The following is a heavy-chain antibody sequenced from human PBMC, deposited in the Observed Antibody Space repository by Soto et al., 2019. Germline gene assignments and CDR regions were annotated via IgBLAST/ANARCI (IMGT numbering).Heavy chain of an antibody. J-gene: IGHJ5*02. Sequence: QLQLQESGPGLVKPSETLSLTCTVSSGSISSTIYSWDWIRQPPGKGLGWIGGIFYSGSTYYNPPHKSRVTISVDTSKNQFSLPLTSVTAAHTAVYYCARQCRGVTCHWFVPWGQGTLVTVSS. D-gene: IGHD2-15*01. CDR2: IFYSGST. CDR3: ARQCRGVTCHWFVP. V-gene: IGHV4-39*01. CDR1: SGSISSTIYS.